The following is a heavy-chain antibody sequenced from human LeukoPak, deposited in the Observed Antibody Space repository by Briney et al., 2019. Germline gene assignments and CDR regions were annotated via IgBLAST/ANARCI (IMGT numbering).Heavy chain of an antibody. V-gene: IGHV4-39*07. J-gene: IGHJ3*02. D-gene: IGHD3-3*01. CDR1: GGSISSSSYY. CDR2: IYYSGST. Sequence: PSETLSLTCTVSGGSISSSSYYWGWIRQPPGKELEWIGSIYYSGSTYYNPSLNSRVTISVDTSKNQFSLKLSSVTAADTAVYYCAREITATRILWRDRTSDAFDIWGKGTMVTVSS. CDR3: AREITATRILWRDRTSDAFDI.